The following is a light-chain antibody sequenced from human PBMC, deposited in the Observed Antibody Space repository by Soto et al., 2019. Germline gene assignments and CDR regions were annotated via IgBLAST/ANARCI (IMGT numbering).Light chain of an antibody. CDR1: SSDVGGHNF. CDR3: SAYAGSNNPVI. J-gene: IGLJ2*01. V-gene: IGLV2-8*01. CDR2: EVT. Sequence: QSVLTQPPSASGSPGQSVTISCTGTSSDVGGHNFVSWYQQHPGKAPKFLIYEVTKRPSGVPDRFSGSKSGITASLTVSGLQADDEAYYYCSAYAGSNNPVIFGGGTQLTVL.